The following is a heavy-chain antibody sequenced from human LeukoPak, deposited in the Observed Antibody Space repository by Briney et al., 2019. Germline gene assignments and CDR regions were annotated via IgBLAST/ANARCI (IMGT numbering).Heavy chain of an antibody. V-gene: IGHV3-30*18. Sequence: GGSLRLSCAASGFTFSSYGMHWVRQAPGKGLEWVAVISYDGSNKYYADSVKGRFTISRDNSKNTLYLQMNSLRAEDTAVYYCAKDAGGYLGNYYYYMDVWGKGTTVTVSS. CDR3: AKDAGGYLGNYYYYMDV. CDR1: GFTFSSYG. D-gene: IGHD2-2*03. CDR2: ISYDGSNK. J-gene: IGHJ6*03.